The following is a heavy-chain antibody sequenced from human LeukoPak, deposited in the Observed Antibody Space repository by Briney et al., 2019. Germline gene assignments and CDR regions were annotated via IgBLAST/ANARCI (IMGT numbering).Heavy chain of an antibody. CDR2: INPNSGGT. CDR1: GYTFTGYY. Sequence: ASVKVSCEASGYTFTGYYMHWVRQAPGQGLEWMGWINPNSGGTNYAQKFQGRVTMTRDTSISTAYMELSRLRSDDTAVYYCARVSRFGGHGFDYWGQGTLATVSS. CDR3: ARVSRFGGHGFDY. J-gene: IGHJ4*02. V-gene: IGHV1-2*02. D-gene: IGHD3-10*01.